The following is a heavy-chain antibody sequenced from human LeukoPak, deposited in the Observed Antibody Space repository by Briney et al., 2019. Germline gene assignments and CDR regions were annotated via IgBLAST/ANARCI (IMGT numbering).Heavy chain of an antibody. CDR2: IIPILGIA. Sequence: SVKVSCKASGGTFSSYTISWVRQAPGQGLEWMGRIIPILGIANYAQKFQGRVTITADKSTSTAYMELSSLRSEDTAVYYCARGSRSSSSSKLFDYWGQGTLVTVSS. CDR1: GGTFSSYT. CDR3: ARGSRSSSSSKLFDY. V-gene: IGHV1-69*02. J-gene: IGHJ4*02. D-gene: IGHD6-6*01.